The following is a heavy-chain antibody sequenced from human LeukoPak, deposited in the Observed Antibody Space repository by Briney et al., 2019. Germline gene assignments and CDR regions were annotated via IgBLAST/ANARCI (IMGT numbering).Heavy chain of an antibody. CDR2: IKQDGSEK. Sequence: PGGSLRLSCAASGFTFSNAWMSWVRQAPGKGLEWVANIKQDGSEKYYVDSVKGRFTISRDNAKNSLYLQMNSLRAEDTAVYYCARSYFDYWGQGTLVTVSS. J-gene: IGHJ4*02. CDR1: GFTFSNAW. CDR3: ARSYFDY. V-gene: IGHV3-7*01.